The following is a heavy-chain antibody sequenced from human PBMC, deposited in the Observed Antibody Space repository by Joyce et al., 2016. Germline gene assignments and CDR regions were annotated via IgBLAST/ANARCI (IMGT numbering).Heavy chain of an antibody. D-gene: IGHD1-26*01. Sequence: QVQLVESGGGVVQPGRSLRLSCAASGFTFSNYDMHWVRQAAGRGVEWGAVTSYGGGYKDYGDSVKGRLTISRDNSKNTLYLQMNSLRVEDTAVYYCARGLGIVGASRRFQHWGQGTLVTVSS. J-gene: IGHJ1*01. CDR2: TSYGGGYK. CDR1: GFTFSNYD. CDR3: ARGLGIVGASRRFQH. V-gene: IGHV3-30*04.